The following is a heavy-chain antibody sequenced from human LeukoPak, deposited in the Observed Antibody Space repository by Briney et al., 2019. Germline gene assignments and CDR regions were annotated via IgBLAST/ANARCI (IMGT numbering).Heavy chain of an antibody. CDR3: ARDPEYSSSHFDS. CDR2: ISSGSTYI. V-gene: IGHV3-21*01. J-gene: IGHJ4*02. D-gene: IGHD6-13*01. Sequence: GGSLRLSCAASGFTFSSYRMNWVRQAPGKGVEWVSSISSGSTYIYYADSVKGRFTISRDNAKTSLYLQMDSLRAEDTALYYCARDPEYSSSHFDSWGQGTLVTVSS. CDR1: GFTFSSYR.